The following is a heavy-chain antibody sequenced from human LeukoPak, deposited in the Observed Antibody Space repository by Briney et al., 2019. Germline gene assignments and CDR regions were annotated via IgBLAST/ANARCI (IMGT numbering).Heavy chain of an antibody. V-gene: IGHV1-2*02. J-gene: IGHJ5*01. CDR3: ARGGIRRNYYDRSRFAP. CDR2: INNINGDT. Sequence: SMKVSCKASAYTLSDYYLHWLRQAPAQELQWMSCINNINGDTNSTHTLQNRVTMTVDTSINKSYMELTSLSTADTALYYCARGGIRRNYYDRSRFAPWGQGTLVTVSS. D-gene: IGHD3-22*01. CDR1: AYTLSDYY.